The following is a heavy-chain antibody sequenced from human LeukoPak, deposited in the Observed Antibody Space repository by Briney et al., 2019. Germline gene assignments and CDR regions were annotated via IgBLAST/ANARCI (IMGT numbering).Heavy chain of an antibody. CDR1: GYTFTSYA. Sequence: ASVKVSCKASGYTFTSYAVHWVRQAPGQRLEWMGWINAGNGNTKYSQKFQGRVTITRDTSASTAYMELSSLRSEDTAVYYCVRVKSGKQWLWQSDGDFDYWGQGTLVTVSS. CDR2: INAGNGNT. CDR3: VRVKSGKQWLWQSDGDFDY. V-gene: IGHV1-3*01. J-gene: IGHJ4*02. D-gene: IGHD6-19*01.